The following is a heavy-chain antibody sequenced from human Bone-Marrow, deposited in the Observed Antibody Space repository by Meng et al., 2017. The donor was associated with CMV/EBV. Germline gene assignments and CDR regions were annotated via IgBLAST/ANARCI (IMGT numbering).Heavy chain of an antibody. V-gene: IGHV3-48*04. CDR1: GFTFSSYA. CDR2: ISSSISTT. Sequence: GESLKISCAASGFTFSSYAMNWVRQAPGKGLEWVSYISSSISTTYYADSVKGRFTISRDNAKNSLHLQMNSPRAEDTAVYYCARGSYGSGSFYPQPFDYWVQGPLVPVPS. D-gene: IGHD3-10*01. J-gene: IGHJ4*02. CDR3: ARGSYGSGSFYPQPFDY.